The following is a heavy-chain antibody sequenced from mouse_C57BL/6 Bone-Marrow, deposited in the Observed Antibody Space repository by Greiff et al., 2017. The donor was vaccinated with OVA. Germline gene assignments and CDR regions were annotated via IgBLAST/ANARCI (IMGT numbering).Heavy chain of an antibody. D-gene: IGHD1-1*01. V-gene: IGHV1-72*01. Sequence: QVQLQQPGAELVKPGASVKLSCKASGYTFTSYWMHWVKQRPGRGLEWIGRIAPNSGGTKYNEKFKSKATLTVDKPSSTAYMQLSSLTSEDSAVYDCARIAITTVVANAMDYWGQGTSVTVSS. CDR3: ARIAITTVVANAMDY. CDR2: IAPNSGGT. J-gene: IGHJ4*01. CDR1: GYTFTSYW.